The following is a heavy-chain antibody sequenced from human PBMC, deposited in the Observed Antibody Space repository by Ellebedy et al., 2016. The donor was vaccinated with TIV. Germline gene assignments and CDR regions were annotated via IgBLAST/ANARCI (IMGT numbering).Heavy chain of an antibody. CDR1: GFTFSGYY. CDR2: ISYTGDNR. J-gene: IGHJ4*02. CDR3: GRLGVIAGAGASDY. V-gene: IGHV3-11*01. Sequence: PGGSLRLSCAGPGFTFSGYYMSWIRQAPGKALEWVSYISYTGDNRHYADSVKGRFTISRDTAKNSLYLQMSSLRAEDTAVYYCGRLGVIAGAGASDYWGQGTLVIVSS. D-gene: IGHD6-13*01.